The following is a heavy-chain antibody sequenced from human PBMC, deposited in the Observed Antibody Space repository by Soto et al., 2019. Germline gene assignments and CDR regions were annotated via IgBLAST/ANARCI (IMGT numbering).Heavy chain of an antibody. Sequence: QLQLQESGSGLVKPSQTLSLTCAVSGGSISSGGYSWSWIRQPPGKGLEWIGYMYHSGSTYYNPSLQCRVTISIERSKNQFSPKLSSVAAADTAVYYCARGPGFWGQGILVTVSS. V-gene: IGHV4-30-2*01. CDR2: MYHSGST. J-gene: IGHJ4*02. CDR3: ARGPGF. CDR1: GGSISSGGYS. D-gene: IGHD2-2*01.